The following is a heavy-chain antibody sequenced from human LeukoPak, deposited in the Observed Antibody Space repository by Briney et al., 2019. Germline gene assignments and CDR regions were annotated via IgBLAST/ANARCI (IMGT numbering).Heavy chain of an antibody. CDR1: GGSISSSTYY. CDR3: ARSYGSGSSAGY. J-gene: IGHJ4*02. CDR2: IYFSGST. V-gene: IGHV4-39*01. D-gene: IGHD3-10*01. Sequence: SETLSLTCTVSGGSISSSTYYWGWIRQPPGKGLEWSVSIYFSGSTYYNPALQSRVTIYVDTSKNQFSLKLSAVTAADTAVYYCARSYGSGSSAGYWGQGTLVTVSS.